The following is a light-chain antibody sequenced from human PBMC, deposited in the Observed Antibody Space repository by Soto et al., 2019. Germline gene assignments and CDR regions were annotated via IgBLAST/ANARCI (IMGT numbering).Light chain of an antibody. J-gene: IGLJ1*01. V-gene: IGLV2-11*01. CDR2: DVN. Sequence: QSALTQPASVSGSPGQSITISCTGTSSDVGNYNFVSWFQQHPGKAPKLMIYDVNKRPSGVPDRFSGSKSGSTASLTISGLQAEDEADYYCCSYAGSYSYAFATGTKVTVL. CDR1: SSDVGNYNF. CDR3: CSYAGSYSYA.